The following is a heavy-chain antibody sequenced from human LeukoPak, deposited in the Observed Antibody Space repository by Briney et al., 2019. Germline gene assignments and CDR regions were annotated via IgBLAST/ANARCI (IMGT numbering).Heavy chain of an antibody. CDR1: GGSISSGGYY. CDR2: IYYSGST. D-gene: IGHD3-10*01. Sequence: SQTLSLTCTVSGGSISSGGYYWSWIRQHPGKGLEWIGYIYYSGSTYYNPSLKSRVTISVDTSKNQFSLKLSSVTAADTAVYYCARGALWFGELSVQNWFDPWGQGTLVTVSS. CDR3: ARGALWFGELSVQNWFDP. V-gene: IGHV4-31*03. J-gene: IGHJ5*02.